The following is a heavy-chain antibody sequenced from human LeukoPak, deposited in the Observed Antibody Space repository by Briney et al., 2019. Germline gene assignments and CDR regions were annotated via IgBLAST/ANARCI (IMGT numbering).Heavy chain of an antibody. D-gene: IGHD5-18*01. J-gene: IGHJ4*02. CDR2: MNPNSGNT. CDR1: GYTFTSYD. CDR3: AKRGFRYGDFDC. Sequence: ASVKVSCKAAGYTFTSYDINWVRQASGQGLEWMGWMNPNSGNTGYAQKFQGRVTMTRNTSISTAYMELSSLRSEDTAVYYCAKRGFRYGDFDCWGQGTLVTVSS. V-gene: IGHV1-8*01.